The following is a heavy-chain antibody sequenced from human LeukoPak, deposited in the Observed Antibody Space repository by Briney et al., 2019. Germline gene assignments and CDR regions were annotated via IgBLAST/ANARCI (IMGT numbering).Heavy chain of an antibody. J-gene: IGHJ4*02. D-gene: IGHD6-19*01. Sequence: GGSLRLSCAASGLTFSDYYMSWIRQAPGKGLEWVSYISSSGSTIYYADSVKGRFTISRDNAKNSLYLQMNSLRAEDTAVYYCARDIGAGAVAGEIDYWGQGTLVTVSS. CDR3: ARDIGAGAVAGEIDY. V-gene: IGHV3-11*04. CDR1: GLTFSDYY. CDR2: ISSSGSTI.